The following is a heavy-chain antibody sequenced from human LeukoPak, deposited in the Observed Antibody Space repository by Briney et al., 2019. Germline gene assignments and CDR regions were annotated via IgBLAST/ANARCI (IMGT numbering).Heavy chain of an antibody. CDR2: ISGSGSTI. D-gene: IGHD3-22*01. V-gene: IGHV3-11*04. Sequence: GGSLRLSCAASGFTFSDYYMSWIRQAPGKGLEWVSYISGSGSTIYYADSVKGRFTISRDNAKNSLYLQMNSLRAEDTAVYYCARNYYYDSSGPWTKTRPGAFDIWGQGTMVTVSS. J-gene: IGHJ3*02. CDR1: GFTFSDYY. CDR3: ARNYYYDSSGPWTKTRPGAFDI.